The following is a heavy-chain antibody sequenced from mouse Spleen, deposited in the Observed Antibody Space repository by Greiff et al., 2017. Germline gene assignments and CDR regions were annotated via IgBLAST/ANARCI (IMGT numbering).Heavy chain of an antibody. V-gene: IGHV1-52*01. Sequence: QVQLKQPGAELVRPGSSVKLSCKASGYTFTSYWMHWVKQRPIQGLEWIGNIDPSDSETHYNQKFKDKATLTVDKSSSTAYMQLSSLTSEDSAVYYCARGYTVVATNYFDYWGQGTTLTVSS. J-gene: IGHJ2*01. D-gene: IGHD1-1*01. CDR1: GYTFTSYW. CDR3: ARGYTVVATNYFDY. CDR2: IDPSDSET.